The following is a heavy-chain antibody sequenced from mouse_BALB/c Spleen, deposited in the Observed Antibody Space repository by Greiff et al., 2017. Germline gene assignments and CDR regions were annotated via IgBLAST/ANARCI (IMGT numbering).Heavy chain of an antibody. V-gene: IGHV5-17*02. J-gene: IGHJ2*01. D-gene: IGHD5-5*01. CDR2: INSGSSTI. Sequence: EVQVVESGGGLVQPGGSRKLSCAASGFTFSSFGMHWVRQAPEKGLEWVAYINSGSSTIYYADTVKGRFTISRDNPKNTLFLQMTSLSSEDTAMYYCARDYPYYFDYWGQGTTLTVSS. CDR1: GFTFSSFG. CDR3: ARDYPYYFDY.